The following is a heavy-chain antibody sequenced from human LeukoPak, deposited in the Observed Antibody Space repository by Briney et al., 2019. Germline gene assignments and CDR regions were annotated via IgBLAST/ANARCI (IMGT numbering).Heavy chain of an antibody. CDR1: GYTFTSYD. J-gene: IGHJ4*02. V-gene: IGHV1-8*01. CDR2: MNPNSGNT. D-gene: IGHD6-13*01. CDR3: ARGRSSWYGIAY. Sequence: ASVKVSRKASGYTFTSYDINWVRQATGQGLEWMGWMNPNSGNTGYAQKFQGRVTMTRNTSISTAYMELSSLRSEDTAVYYCARGRSSWYGIAYWGQGTLVTVSS.